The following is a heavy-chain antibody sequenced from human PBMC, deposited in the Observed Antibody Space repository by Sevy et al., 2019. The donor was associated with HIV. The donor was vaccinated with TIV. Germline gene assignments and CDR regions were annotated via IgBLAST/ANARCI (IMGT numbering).Heavy chain of an antibody. D-gene: IGHD3-22*01. CDR2: INPNSGGT. CDR1: GYTFTGYY. Sequence: ASVKVSCKASGYTFTGYYMHWVRQAPGQGLEWMGWINPNSGGTNYAQKFQGRVTMTRDTSISTAYMELGRLGSDDTAVYYCARVLPYYYDSSGYYFGVAGFDYWGQGTLVTVSS. CDR3: ARVLPYYYDSSGYYFGVAGFDY. V-gene: IGHV1-2*02. J-gene: IGHJ4*02.